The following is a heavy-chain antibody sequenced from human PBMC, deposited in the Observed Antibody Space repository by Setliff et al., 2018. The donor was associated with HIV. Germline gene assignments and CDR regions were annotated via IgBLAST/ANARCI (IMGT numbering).Heavy chain of an antibody. CDR2: INQDGSEK. V-gene: IGHV3-7*05. CDR3: ARDRNGGRPYYYYYYMDV. D-gene: IGHD2-15*01. CDR1: GFTFSNYW. Sequence: GESLRLSCAASGFTFSNYWMSWVRQAPGKGLEWVANINQDGSEKHYVDSVKGRFTISRDNAKNSLYLHMNSLRAEDTAVYYCARDRNGGRPYYYYYYMDVWGKGTTVTVSS. J-gene: IGHJ6*03.